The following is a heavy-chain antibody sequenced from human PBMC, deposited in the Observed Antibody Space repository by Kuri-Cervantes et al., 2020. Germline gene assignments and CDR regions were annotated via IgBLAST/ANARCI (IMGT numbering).Heavy chain of an antibody. CDR3: AKGSGDY. CDR1: GFTFRSYA. Sequence: ESLKISCAASGFTFRSYAMGWVRQAPGKGLEWVSAISGSGGSTYYADSVKGRFTISRDNSKNTLYLQLNSLRTQKTAVYYCAKGSGDYWVQGTLVTVSS. V-gene: IGHV3-23*01. J-gene: IGHJ4*02. CDR2: ISGSGGST. D-gene: IGHD2-15*01.